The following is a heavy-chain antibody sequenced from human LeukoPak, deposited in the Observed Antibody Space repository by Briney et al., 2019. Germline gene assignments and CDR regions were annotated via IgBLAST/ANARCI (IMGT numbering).Heavy chain of an antibody. CDR2: INPNSGGT. CDR1: GYTFTGYY. J-gene: IGHJ4*02. D-gene: IGHD3-16*02. CDR3: ARATRRLSHPGYFDY. Sequence: EASVKVSCEASGYTFTGYYMHWVRQAPGQGLEWMGWINPNSGGTNYAQKFQGRVTTTRDTSISTAYMELSRLRSDDTAVYYCARATRRLSHPGYFDYWGQGTLVTVSS. V-gene: IGHV1-2*02.